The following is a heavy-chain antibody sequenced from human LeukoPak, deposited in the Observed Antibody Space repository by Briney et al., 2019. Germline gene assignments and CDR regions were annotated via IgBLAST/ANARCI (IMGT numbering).Heavy chain of an antibody. CDR1: GYTLTELS. V-gene: IGHV1-24*01. D-gene: IGHD6-19*01. CDR2: FDPEDGET. Sequence: ASVKVSCKVSGYTLTELSMHWVRQAPGKGLEWMGGFDPEDGETIYAQKFQGRVTMTEDTSTDTAYMELSSLKSDDTAVYFCATGSEFQLPIAGWFLFWGQGTLVTVSS. J-gene: IGHJ1*01. CDR3: ATGSEFQLPIAGWFLF.